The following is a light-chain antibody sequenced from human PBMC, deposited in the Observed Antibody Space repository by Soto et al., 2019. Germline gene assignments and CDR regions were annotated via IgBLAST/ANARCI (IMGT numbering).Light chain of an antibody. V-gene: IGKV3-11*01. J-gene: IGKJ4*01. CDR3: QQRSNWPPVT. CDR1: QSVGTY. CDR2: DVS. Sequence: EIVLTQSPATLSLSPGERATLSCRASQSVGTYLAWYQQKPGQAPRLLIYDVSNRATGIPARFSGSGSGTDFTLTISSLEPVDFAVYYCQQRSNWPPVTFGGGTKVEIK.